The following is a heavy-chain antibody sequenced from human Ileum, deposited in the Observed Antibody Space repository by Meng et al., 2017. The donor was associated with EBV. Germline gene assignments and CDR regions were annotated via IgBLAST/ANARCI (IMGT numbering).Heavy chain of an antibody. V-gene: IGHV1-8*01. D-gene: IGHD3-16*01. CDR1: RYPFINHG. Sequence: QVELVLSGAVVKKPGASVKVSCKASRYPFINHGINGVRQAAGQGLESIGWMNSYTGNAGYAQKFRGRVTMTRDTSINTAYLEVISLTSEDTAVYYCARGSGAGGRDWFDPWGQGTLVTVSS. CDR2: MNSYTGNA. CDR3: ARGSGAGGRDWFDP. J-gene: IGHJ5*02.